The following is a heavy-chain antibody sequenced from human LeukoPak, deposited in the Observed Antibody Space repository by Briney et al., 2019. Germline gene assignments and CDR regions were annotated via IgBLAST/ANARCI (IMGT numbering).Heavy chain of an antibody. CDR3: ARAPPGIAAAGLGFDY. D-gene: IGHD6-13*01. J-gene: IGHJ4*02. CDR2: IYTSGST. CDR1: GDSISSYY. Sequence: SETLSLTCTVSGDSISSYYWSWIRQPAGKGLEWIGRIYTSGSTNYNPSLKSRVTMSVDTSKNQFSLKLSSVTAADTAVYYCARAPPGIAAAGLGFDYWGQGTLVTVSS. V-gene: IGHV4-4*07.